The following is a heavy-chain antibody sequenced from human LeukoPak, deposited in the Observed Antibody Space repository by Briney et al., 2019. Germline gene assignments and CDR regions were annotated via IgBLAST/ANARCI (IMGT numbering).Heavy chain of an antibody. CDR3: AKTTGNIAGAYFDY. J-gene: IGHJ4*02. D-gene: IGHD1-26*01. V-gene: IGHV3-23*01. CDR2: VSGSGGTS. Sequence: GGSLRLSCAASGFTFSSYAMSWVRQAPGKGPEWVSAVSGSGGTSYYADSVKGRFTISREDSKNTLHLQMNSLRAEDTAVYYCAKTTGNIAGAYFDYWGQGALVTVSS. CDR1: GFTFSSYA.